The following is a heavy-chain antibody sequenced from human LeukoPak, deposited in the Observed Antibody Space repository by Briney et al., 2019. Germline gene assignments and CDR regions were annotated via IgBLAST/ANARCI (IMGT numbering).Heavy chain of an antibody. J-gene: IGHJ4*02. CDR2: IYPADSDT. Sequence: GESLQISCKGSGYKFSTYWSGWVRQMPGKGLDWMGIIYPADSDTRYRPSFQGQVTNSADKSITTAYLQWSSLPASDPAMYYCARFYGYSDYGSYFDFGGQGTLVTVSS. CDR3: ARFYGYSDYGSYFDF. D-gene: IGHD4-11*01. V-gene: IGHV5-51*01. CDR1: GYKFSTYW.